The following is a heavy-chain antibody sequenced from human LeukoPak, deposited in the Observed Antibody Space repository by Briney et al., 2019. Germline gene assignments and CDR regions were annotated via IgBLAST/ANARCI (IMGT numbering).Heavy chain of an antibody. CDR1: GFTFSAYN. J-gene: IGHJ6*03. Sequence: GGSLRLSCAASGFTFSAYNMNWVRRTPGKGLEWVSSITTSSTYMFYADSVRGRFTISRDNAENSLYLQMNSLRDEDTAVYYCARDPYSGGYGAYYYYYMDVWAKGPRSPSP. CDR2: ITTSSTYM. D-gene: IGHD6-19*01. V-gene: IGHV3-21*01. CDR3: ARDPYSGGYGAYYYYYMDV.